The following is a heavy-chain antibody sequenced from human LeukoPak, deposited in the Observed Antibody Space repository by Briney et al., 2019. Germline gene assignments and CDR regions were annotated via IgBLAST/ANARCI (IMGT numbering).Heavy chain of an antibody. D-gene: IGHD3-10*01. V-gene: IGHV3-30*02. CDR2: IRYDGSNK. J-gene: IGHJ6*03. Sequence: GGSLRLSCAASGFTFSYYGMHWVRQAPGKGLEWVAFIRYDGSNKNYADSVKGRFTISRDNSKNTLSLQMNSLRAEDTAVYYCAKEGDYGSGRYYMTYYYDYYMDVWGKGTTVIISS. CDR3: AKEGDYGSGRYYMTYYYDYYMDV. CDR1: GFTFSYYG.